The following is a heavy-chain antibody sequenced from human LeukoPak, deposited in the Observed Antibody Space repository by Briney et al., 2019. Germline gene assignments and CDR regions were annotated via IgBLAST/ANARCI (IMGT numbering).Heavy chain of an antibody. J-gene: IGHJ4*02. D-gene: IGHD3-3*01. V-gene: IGHV3-48*01. CDR3: ARDFWYAHK. CDR2: IGVGSGLI. CDR1: GFTFSNYA. Sequence: PGGSLRLSCAASGFTFSNYAMSWVRQGPGKGPEWVAYIGVGSGLIRYADSVRGRFTVSRDDAQTSVSLQMNTLRAEDTAVYYCARDFWYAHKWGQGTLVTVSS.